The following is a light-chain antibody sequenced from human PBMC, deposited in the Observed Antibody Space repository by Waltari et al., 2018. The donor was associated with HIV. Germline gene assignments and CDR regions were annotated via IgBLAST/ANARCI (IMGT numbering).Light chain of an antibody. CDR1: TGPVTTGHS. CDR2: DTT. CDR3: FLSYNGARV. Sequence: QAVVTQEPSLTVSPGGPATPTCESRTGPVTTGHSPSWLQQRPGQAPMTLIFDTTKKHSWTPARFSGSLLGGKAALTLSGAQPDDEAEYYCFLSYNGARVFGGGTRVTVL. V-gene: IGLV7-46*01. J-gene: IGLJ3*02.